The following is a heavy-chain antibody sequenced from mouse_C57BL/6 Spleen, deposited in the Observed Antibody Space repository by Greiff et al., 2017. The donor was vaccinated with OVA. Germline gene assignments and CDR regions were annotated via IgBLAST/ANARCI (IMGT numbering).Heavy chain of an antibody. J-gene: IGHJ1*03. D-gene: IGHD2-3*01. CDR3: ARKGSDGDFDV. V-gene: IGHV1-81*01. CDR1: GYTFTSYG. CDR2: IYPRSGNT. Sequence: VQLKESGAELARPGASVKLSCKASGYTFTSYGISWVKQRTGQGLEWIGEIYPRSGNTYYNEKFKGKATLTADKSSSTAYMELRSLTSEDSAVYFCARKGSDGDFDVWGTGTTVTVSS.